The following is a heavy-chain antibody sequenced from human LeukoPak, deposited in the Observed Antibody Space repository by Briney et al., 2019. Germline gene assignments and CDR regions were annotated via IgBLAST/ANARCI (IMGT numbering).Heavy chain of an antibody. Sequence: GGSLRLSCAASGFTFSNYAMNWVRQAPGKGLEWVTVMWFDGSHKDYAESVKGRFTISRDNSKNTLYLEMNSLRAEDTAVYYCARENYADSGGVDSWGQGTLVTVSS. D-gene: IGHD4-17*01. CDR1: GFTFSNYA. CDR3: ARENYADSGGVDS. CDR2: MWFDGSHK. J-gene: IGHJ4*02. V-gene: IGHV3-33*08.